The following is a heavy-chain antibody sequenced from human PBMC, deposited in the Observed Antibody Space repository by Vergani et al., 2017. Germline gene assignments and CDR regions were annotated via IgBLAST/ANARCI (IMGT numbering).Heavy chain of an antibody. CDR3: ARAGIRKGQQLVFGWFDP. Sequence: QLQLQESGPGLVKPSETLSLTCTVSGGSISSSSYYWGWIRQPPGKGLEWIGNIYYSGSTYYNPSLKSRVTISVDTTKNQFSLKLSSVTAADTAVYYCARAGIRKGQQLVFGWFDPWGQGTLVTVSS. V-gene: IGHV4-39*01. D-gene: IGHD6-13*01. J-gene: IGHJ5*02. CDR2: IYYSGST. CDR1: GGSISSSSYY.